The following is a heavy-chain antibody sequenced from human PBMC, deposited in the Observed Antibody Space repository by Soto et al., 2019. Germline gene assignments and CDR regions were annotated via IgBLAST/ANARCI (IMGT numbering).Heavy chain of an antibody. D-gene: IGHD3-3*01. Sequence: GGSLRLSCAASGYTFGDHYIDWVRQAPGKGLEWVSVIYSGGSTYYADSVKGRFTISRDNSKNTLYLQMNSLRAEDTAVYYCGRVHTMGSWFDPWGQGTLVTVSS. CDR3: GRVHTMGSWFDP. CDR1: GYTFGDHY. V-gene: IGHV3-66*01. CDR2: IYSGGST. J-gene: IGHJ5*02.